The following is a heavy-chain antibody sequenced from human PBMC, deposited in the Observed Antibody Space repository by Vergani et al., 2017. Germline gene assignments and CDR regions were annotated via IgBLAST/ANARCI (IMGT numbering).Heavy chain of an antibody. CDR2: ISNDGSKK. D-gene: IGHD3-10*01. CDR3: AKAGAVTSGSRQYNFYMDV. CDR1: GYSFSSHA. Sequence: QVQLAESGGGRVQPGRSLRLSCAASGYSFSSHAIHWVRQAPGKGLEWVAVISNDGSKKYYADSVKGRFTISRDNSKNTLDLQMNSLRTQDTAVYYCAKAGAVTSGSRQYNFYMDVWGKGTKVTVS. V-gene: IGHV3-30*18. J-gene: IGHJ6*03.